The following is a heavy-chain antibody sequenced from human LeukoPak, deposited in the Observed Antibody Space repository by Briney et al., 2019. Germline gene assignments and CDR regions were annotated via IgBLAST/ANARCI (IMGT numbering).Heavy chain of an antibody. CDR2: VGGGDDI. J-gene: IGHJ4*02. Sequence: GGSLRLSCAASGFTFNIYGMSWVRQAPGKGLEWVASVGGGDDIHYADSVKGRFTVSRDDAKNTVYLQMNSLRAEDTAVYYCAKAGYSSASYEDYWGQGTLVTVSS. CDR1: GFTFNIYG. D-gene: IGHD6-19*01. V-gene: IGHV3-23*01. CDR3: AKAGYSSASYEDY.